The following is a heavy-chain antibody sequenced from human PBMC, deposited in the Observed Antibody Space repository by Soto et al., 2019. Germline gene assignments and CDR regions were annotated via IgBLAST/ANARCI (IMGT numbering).Heavy chain of an antibody. Sequence: PGGSLRLSCAASGFTFSSYGMHWFRQAPGKGLEWVAGIWYDGSNKYYADSVKGRFTISRDNSKNTLYLQMNSLRAEDTAVYYCAKETMIVVWYFDYWGQGTLVTVS. J-gene: IGHJ4*02. D-gene: IGHD3-22*01. CDR2: IWYDGSNK. V-gene: IGHV3-33*06. CDR1: GFTFSSYG. CDR3: AKETMIVVWYFDY.